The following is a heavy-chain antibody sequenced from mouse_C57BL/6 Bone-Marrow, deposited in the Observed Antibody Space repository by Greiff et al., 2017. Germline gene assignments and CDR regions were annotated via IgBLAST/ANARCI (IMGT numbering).Heavy chain of an antibody. D-gene: IGHD1-1*01. CDR2: IHPTRGST. V-gene: IGHV1-64*01. J-gene: IGHJ2*01. CDR1: GYTFTSYW. Sequence: QVQLQQPGAELVKPGASVKLSCKASGYTFTSYWMHWVKQRPGQGLEWIGMIHPTRGSTNYNEKFKSKATLTVDKSSSTAYMQLSSLTSEDSAVYYCARITTVVDYWGQGTTLTVSS. CDR3: ARITTVVDY.